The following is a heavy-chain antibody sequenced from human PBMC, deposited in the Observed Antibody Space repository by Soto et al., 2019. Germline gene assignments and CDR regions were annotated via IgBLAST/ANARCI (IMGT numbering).Heavy chain of an antibody. V-gene: IGHV3-7*03. CDR2: IKTDGSET. Sequence: GGALRLSCAASGFTFSSFCVRWVRQAPGKGVEWVANIKTDGSETHYVDSVKGRFSISRDNPKTSLYLQMKSLRVEDTAVYFCTSDPYPRVYQGAGSYPYYWGQGTPVTVSS. CDR1: GFTFSSFC. CDR3: TSDPYPRVYQGAGSYPYY. J-gene: IGHJ4*02. D-gene: IGHD3-10*01.